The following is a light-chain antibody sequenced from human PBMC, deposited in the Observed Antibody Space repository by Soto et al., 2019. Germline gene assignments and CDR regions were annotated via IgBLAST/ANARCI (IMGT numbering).Light chain of an antibody. CDR2: GAS. V-gene: IGKV3-20*01. J-gene: IGKJ2*01. CDR1: QSVASTY. CDR3: QKYDTSPFP. Sequence: EIVLTQSPGTLSLSPGDRATLSCRASQSVASTYLAWYQQKPGQAPRLLIYGASSRAAGIPDRFSGSGSGTDVTLTISRLEPEDFAVYYCQKYDTSPFPFGQGTKLEIK.